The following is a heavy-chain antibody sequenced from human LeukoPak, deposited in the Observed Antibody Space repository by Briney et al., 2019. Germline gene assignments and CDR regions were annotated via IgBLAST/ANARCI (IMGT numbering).Heavy chain of an antibody. CDR2: ISGSGGST. J-gene: IGHJ4*02. V-gene: IGHV3-23*01. Sequence: GGSLRLSCAASGFTFSSYAMSWVRQAPGKGLEWVSAISGSGGSTYYADSVKGRFTISRDNAKNSLYLQMNSLRAEDTALYYCAKGISGSHHALFDYWGQGTLVTVSS. CDR1: GFTFSSYA. CDR3: AKGISGSHHALFDY. D-gene: IGHD1-26*01.